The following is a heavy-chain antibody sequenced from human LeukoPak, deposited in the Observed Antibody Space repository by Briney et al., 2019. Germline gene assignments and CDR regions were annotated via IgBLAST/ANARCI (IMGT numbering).Heavy chain of an antibody. CDR3: ARPLRINCGMDV. J-gene: IGHJ6*02. Sequence: GSLRLSCAASGFTFSSYAMHWVRQAPGKGLEWVAVISYDGSNKYYADSVKGRFTISRDNSKNTMYLQMNSLRAEDTAVYYCARPLRINCGMDVWGQGTTVTVSS. CDR2: ISYDGSNK. V-gene: IGHV3-30*14. CDR1: GFTFSSYA. D-gene: IGHD3-3*01.